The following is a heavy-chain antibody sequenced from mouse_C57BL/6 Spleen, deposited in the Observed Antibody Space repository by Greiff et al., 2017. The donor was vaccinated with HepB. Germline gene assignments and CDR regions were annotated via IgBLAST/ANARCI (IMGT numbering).Heavy chain of an antibody. CDR2: INPNNGGT. CDR1: GYTFTDYY. D-gene: IGHD2-5*01. J-gene: IGHJ2*01. Sequence: LVKPGASVKISGKAFGYTFTDYYINWVKHSHSKSLKWSGDINPNNGGTSYNQKFKDKPTLTVDKSSSTAYMGLSSLTSEDSAVYYCARAGYSNYSFDYWGQGTTLTVSS. V-gene: IGHV1-26*01. CDR3: ARAGYSNYSFDY.